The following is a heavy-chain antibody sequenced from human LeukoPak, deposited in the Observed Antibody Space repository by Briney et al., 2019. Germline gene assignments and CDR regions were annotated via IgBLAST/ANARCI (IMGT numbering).Heavy chain of an antibody. CDR3: ARDWLGIAAAGGEGYFDY. V-gene: IGHV3-7*04. Sequence: GGSLRLSCAASGFTFSSYAMHWVRQAPGKGLEWVANIKQDGSEKYYVDSVKGRFTISRDNAKNSLYLQMNSLRAEDTAVYYCARDWLGIAAAGGEGYFDYWGQGTLVTVSS. CDR1: GFTFSSYA. D-gene: IGHD6-13*01. J-gene: IGHJ4*02. CDR2: IKQDGSEK.